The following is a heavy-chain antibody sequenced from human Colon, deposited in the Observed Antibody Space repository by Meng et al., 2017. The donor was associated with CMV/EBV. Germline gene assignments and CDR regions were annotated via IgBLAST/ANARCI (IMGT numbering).Heavy chain of an antibody. V-gene: IGHV3-30*02. J-gene: IGHJ4*02. CDR2: IPYVASNN. D-gene: IGHD3-22*01. CDR1: V. Sequence: VLLCVPHAPGKGLASVSFIPYVASNNYYADSVKCRFTISRDNSKTTLYLQMTRLRAVDTAVYYCAKTSDYYDSSGYYYRDRLFDYWGRGTLVTVSS. CDR3: AKTSDYYDSSGYYYRDRLFDY.